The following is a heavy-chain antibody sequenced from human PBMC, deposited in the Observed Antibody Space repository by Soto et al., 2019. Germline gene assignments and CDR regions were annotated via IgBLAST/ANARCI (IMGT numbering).Heavy chain of an antibody. CDR1: GITFSSYA. V-gene: IGHV3-30-3*01. J-gene: IGHJ4*02. Sequence: QVQLVESGGGVVQPGRSLRLSCAASGITFSSYAVHWVRQAPGKGLEWVAVISYDGTNKYYADSVKGRFTISRDNSNNTLYLQMNSLRAEDTAVYYCARVRGYSGYDGFDYWGQGTLGTVSS. D-gene: IGHD5-12*01. CDR3: ARVRGYSGYDGFDY. CDR2: ISYDGTNK.